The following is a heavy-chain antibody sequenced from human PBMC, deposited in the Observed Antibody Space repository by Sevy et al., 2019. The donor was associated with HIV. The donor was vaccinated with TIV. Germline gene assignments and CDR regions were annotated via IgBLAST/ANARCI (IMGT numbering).Heavy chain of an antibody. Sequence: GGSLRLSCAASGFTVSSNYMSWVRQAPGKGLDWVSLIYSGGGTDYADSVKGRFTIPRDSSKNTLYLQMNSLRTEDTAVYYCARDGGYRLDWGQGTLVTVSS. CDR1: GFTVSSNY. J-gene: IGHJ4*02. CDR2: IYSGGGT. D-gene: IGHD2-2*01. CDR3: ARDGGYRLD. V-gene: IGHV3-66*02.